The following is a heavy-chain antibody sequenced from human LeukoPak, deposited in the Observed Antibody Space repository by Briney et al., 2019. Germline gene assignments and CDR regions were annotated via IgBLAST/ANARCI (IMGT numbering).Heavy chain of an antibody. CDR1: GFTFSSYA. CDR3: AAMVPYYSYGMDV. V-gene: IGHV3-23*01. D-gene: IGHD3-10*01. J-gene: IGHJ6*02. Sequence: PGRSLRLYCAASGFTFSSYAMSWVRQAPGKGLEWVSAISGSGGSTYYADSVKGRFTISRDNSKNTLYLQMNSLRAEDTAVYYCAAMVPYYSYGMDVWGQGTTVTVSS. CDR2: ISGSGGST.